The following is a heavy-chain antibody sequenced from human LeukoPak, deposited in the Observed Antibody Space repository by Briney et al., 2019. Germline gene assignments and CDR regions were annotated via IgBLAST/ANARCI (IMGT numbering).Heavy chain of an antibody. CDR1: GFTFSDYG. Sequence: PGGSLRLSCVASGFTFSDYGVHWVRQAPGKGLEWVAVMSSDGSRKYYADSVKGRFAISRDNSKNTLYLQMNSLRAEDTAVYYCARARYGDSYYFDYWGQGTLVTVSS. J-gene: IGHJ4*02. CDR2: MSSDGSRK. D-gene: IGHD4-17*01. V-gene: IGHV3-30*03. CDR3: ARARYGDSYYFDY.